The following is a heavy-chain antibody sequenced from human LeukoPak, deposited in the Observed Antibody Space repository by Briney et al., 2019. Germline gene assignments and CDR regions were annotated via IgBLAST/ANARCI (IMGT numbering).Heavy chain of an antibody. V-gene: IGHV3-30-3*01. CDR2: ISYDGSNK. Sequence: GGSLRLSCAASGFTFSSYAMHWVRQAPGKGLEWVAVISYDGSNKYYADSVKGRFTISRDNSKNTLYLQMNSLRAEDTAVYYCAGDHNSGYQLLWSVGWFDPWGQGTLVTVSS. CDR3: AGDHNSGYQLLWSVGWFDP. J-gene: IGHJ5*02. CDR1: GFTFSSYA. D-gene: IGHD2-2*01.